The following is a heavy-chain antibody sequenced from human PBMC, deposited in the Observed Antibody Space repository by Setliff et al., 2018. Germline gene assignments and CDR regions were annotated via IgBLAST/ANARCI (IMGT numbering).Heavy chain of an antibody. J-gene: IGHJ3*01. CDR3: ARAPLDYSSRAFDF. CDR2: IFSDGTT. Sequence: PSETLSLTCNVSGGSVSSTSHYWNWIRQSPGTGLEWIGYIFSDGTTYYNPSLKSRVTMSVDTSKKQFSLSLSAVTAADTAKYYCARAPLDYSSRAFDFWGQGTMVTVSS. D-gene: IGHD2-15*01. CDR1: GGSVSSTSHY. V-gene: IGHV4-61*01.